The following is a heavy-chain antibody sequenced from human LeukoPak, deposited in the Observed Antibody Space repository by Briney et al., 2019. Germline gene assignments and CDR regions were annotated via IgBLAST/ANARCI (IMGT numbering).Heavy chain of an antibody. J-gene: IGHJ1*01. Sequence: SQTLSLTCAISGDSVSSNSAAWNWIRQSPSIGLEWLGRTYYRSKWYNDYAVSVKSRITINPDTSKNQFSLQLNSVTAADTAVYYCARYDGGYYFQHWGQGTLVTVSS. V-gene: IGHV6-1*01. CDR1: GDSVSSNSAA. CDR2: TYYRSKWYN. D-gene: IGHD3-16*01. CDR3: ARYDGGYYFQH.